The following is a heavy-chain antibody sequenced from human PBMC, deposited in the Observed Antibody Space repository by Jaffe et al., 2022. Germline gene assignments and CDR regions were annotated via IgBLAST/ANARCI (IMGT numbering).Heavy chain of an antibody. D-gene: IGHD3-10*01. CDR2: IYHSGST. CDR1: GYSISSGYY. V-gene: IGHV4-38-2*01. CDR3: ARVGVTMVRGVTDAFDI. J-gene: IGHJ3*02. Sequence: QVQLQESGPGLVKPSETLSLTCAVSGYSISSGYYWGWIRQPPGKGLEWIGSIYHSGSTYYNPSLKSRVTISVDTSKNQFSLKLSSVTAADTAVYYCARVGVTMVRGVTDAFDIWGQGTMVTVSS.